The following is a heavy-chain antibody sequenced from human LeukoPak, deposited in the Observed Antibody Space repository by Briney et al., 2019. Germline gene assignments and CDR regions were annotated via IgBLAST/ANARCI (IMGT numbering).Heavy chain of an antibody. CDR2: ISSDARKK. D-gene: IGHD4-17*01. CDR1: GFTFSSYG. V-gene: IGHV3-30*03. J-gene: IGHJ6*02. Sequence: PGGSLRLSCAASGFTFSSYGMHWVRQAPGKGLEWVTFISSDARKKYYADSVKGRFTISRDNSKNTLYLQMNSLRAEDTAVYYCATDYGDYEDYYYGMDVWGQGTTVTVSS. CDR3: ATDYGDYEDYYYGMDV.